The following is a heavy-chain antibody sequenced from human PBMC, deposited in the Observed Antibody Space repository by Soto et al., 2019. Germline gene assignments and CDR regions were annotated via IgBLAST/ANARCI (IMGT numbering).Heavy chain of an antibody. J-gene: IGHJ3*02. CDR1: GFTFSSYA. V-gene: IGHV3-30*04. D-gene: IGHD1-26*01. CDR2: ISYDGSNK. Sequence: GGSLRLSCVASGFTFSSYAMHWVRQAPGKGLEWVAVISYDGSNKYYADSVKGRFTISRDNSKNTLYLQMNSLRAEDTAVYYCARERNNVVGAHDAFDIWGQGTMVTVSS. CDR3: ARERNNVVGAHDAFDI.